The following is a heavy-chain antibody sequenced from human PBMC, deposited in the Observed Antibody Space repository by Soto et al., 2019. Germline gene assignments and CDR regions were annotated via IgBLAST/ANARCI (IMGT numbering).Heavy chain of an antibody. V-gene: IGHV1-24*01. J-gene: IGHJ4*02. Sequence: GASVKVSCKVSGYTLTELSMHWVRQAPGKGLEWMGGLDPEDGETIYAQKFQGRVTMTEDTSTDTAYMELSSLRSEDTAVYYCATSGVITMIVVAQFDYWGQGTLVTVSS. CDR3: ATSGVITMIVVAQFDY. CDR1: GYTLTELS. D-gene: IGHD3-22*01. CDR2: LDPEDGET.